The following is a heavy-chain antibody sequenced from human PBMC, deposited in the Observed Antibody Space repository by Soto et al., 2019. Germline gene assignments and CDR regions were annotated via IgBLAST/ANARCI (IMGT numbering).Heavy chain of an antibody. Sequence: KFQGRVTITRDTSASTAYMELSSLRSEDTAVYYCASDSSGWYGAFDIWGQGTMVTVS. D-gene: IGHD6-19*01. CDR3: ASDSSGWYGAFDI. J-gene: IGHJ3*02. V-gene: IGHV1-3*01.